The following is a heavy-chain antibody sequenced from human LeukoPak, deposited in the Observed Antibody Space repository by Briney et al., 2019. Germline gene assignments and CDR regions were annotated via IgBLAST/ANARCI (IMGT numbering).Heavy chain of an antibody. CDR2: IIGSGGNT. D-gene: IGHD4-11*01. Sequence: GGSLRLSCAASGFTFYTYAMTWVRQAPGKGLEWVSSIIGSGGNTFYADSVKGRFTISRDNSKNTLSLQLTSLRAEDTGIYFCARDGGHPLTSYYRAYWGQGTLVTVSS. V-gene: IGHV3-23*01. J-gene: IGHJ4*02. CDR3: ARDGGHPLTSYYRAY. CDR1: GFTFYTYA.